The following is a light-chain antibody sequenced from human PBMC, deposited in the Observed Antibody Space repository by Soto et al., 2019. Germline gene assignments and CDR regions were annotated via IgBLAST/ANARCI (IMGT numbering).Light chain of an antibody. V-gene: IGKV1-5*01. Sequence: DIQMTQSPPALSASVGDRVTITCRASESVHKWLAWYLQKAGKAPKVLIYDASTLETGVPSRFSGSGSGTEFALTISSLQPNDSATYFCQQYHGSSLTFAQGTKVEI. CDR1: ESVHKW. J-gene: IGKJ1*01. CDR2: DAS. CDR3: QQYHGSSLT.